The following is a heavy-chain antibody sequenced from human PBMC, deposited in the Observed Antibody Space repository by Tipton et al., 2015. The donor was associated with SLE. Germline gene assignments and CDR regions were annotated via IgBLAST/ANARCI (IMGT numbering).Heavy chain of an antibody. V-gene: IGHV4-39*07. J-gene: IGHJ4*02. Sequence: LRLSCAASGFTFSSYEMDWVRQAPGKGLEWIGSIYYSGSTYYNPSLKSRVTISVDTSKNQFSLKLSSVTAADTAVYYCARGRADGYNLDYWGQGTLVTVSS. CDR3: ARGRADGYNLDY. CDR1: GFTFSSYE. D-gene: IGHD5-24*01. CDR2: IYYSGST.